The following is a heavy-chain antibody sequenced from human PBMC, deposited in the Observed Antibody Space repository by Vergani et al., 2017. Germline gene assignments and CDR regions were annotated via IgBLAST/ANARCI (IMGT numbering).Heavy chain of an antibody. V-gene: IGHV4-34*01. CDR1: CGSFPSYH. CDR3: ARLNTKTNGHLYYDYYMDV. Sequence: QVQLPQWGGGLLKPSETLSLTCVVNCGSFPSYHWTRIRQSPGEGLEWVGDIDHTGRPDYNPSLKSLLTMSVDKSRNQFSLTLNTVTATDTAIYFCARLNTKTNGHLYYDYYMDVWGKGTAVTVS. D-gene: IGHD1-1*01. J-gene: IGHJ6*03. CDR2: IDHTGRP.